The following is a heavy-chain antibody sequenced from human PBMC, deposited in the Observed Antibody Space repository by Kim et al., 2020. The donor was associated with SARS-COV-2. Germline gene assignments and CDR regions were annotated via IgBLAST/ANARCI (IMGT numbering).Heavy chain of an antibody. CDR1: GFTFSSYW. V-gene: IGHV3-7*01. J-gene: IGHJ6*02. Sequence: GGSLRLSCAASGFTFSSYWMSWVRQAPGKGLEWVANIKQDGSEKYYVDSVKGRFTISRDNAKNSLYLQMNSLRAEDTAVYYCARDPVEVVARKKLGHYYGMDVWGQGTTVTVSS. CDR2: IKQDGSEK. CDR3: ARDPVEVVARKKLGHYYGMDV. D-gene: IGHD2-15*01.